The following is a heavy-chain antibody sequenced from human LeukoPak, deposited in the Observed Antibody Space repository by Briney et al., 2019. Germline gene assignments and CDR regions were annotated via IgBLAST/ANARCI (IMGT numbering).Heavy chain of an antibody. CDR1: GFTFSSYA. D-gene: IGHD7-27*01. J-gene: IGHJ6*03. V-gene: IGHV3-23*01. Sequence: GGSLRLSCAASGFTFSSYAMSWVRQAPGKGLEWVSGVSGIGGSTYYADSVKGRFTISRDNSKSTLYLQMNSLRAEDTAVYYCAKGLGIDYYYYMGVWGKGTTVTVSS. CDR2: VSGIGGST. CDR3: AKGLGIDYYYYMGV.